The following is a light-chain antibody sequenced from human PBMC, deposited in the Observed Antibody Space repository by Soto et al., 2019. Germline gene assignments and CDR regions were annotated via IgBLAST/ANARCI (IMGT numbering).Light chain of an antibody. CDR3: QQYGSSPYT. CDR1: QSVSRYY. Sequence: ENVFTQSPGTLSLSPGERASLSCRASQSVSRYYLAWYQQKPGQAPRLLIFGASSRATGIPGRFSGSGSGTDFTLTISRLEPEDFAVYYCQQYGSSPYTFGQGTKVDIK. V-gene: IGKV3-20*01. J-gene: IGKJ2*01. CDR2: GAS.